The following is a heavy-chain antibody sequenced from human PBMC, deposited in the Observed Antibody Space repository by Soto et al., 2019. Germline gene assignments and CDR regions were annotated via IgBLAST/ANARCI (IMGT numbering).Heavy chain of an antibody. Sequence: LKNPWRVAGEPFSNFWVGLVRKMPGKGLEWMGIIYPGDHETRYSPSFHGKVTISADRSINTAYLQWNSLEASDTAFYFCGRNPRCSSCFGYRGQGALVTGSS. CDR1: GEPFSNFW. D-gene: IGHD6-6*01. CDR3: GRNPRCSSCFGY. J-gene: IGHJ4*03. CDR2: IYPGDHET. V-gene: IGHV5-51*01.